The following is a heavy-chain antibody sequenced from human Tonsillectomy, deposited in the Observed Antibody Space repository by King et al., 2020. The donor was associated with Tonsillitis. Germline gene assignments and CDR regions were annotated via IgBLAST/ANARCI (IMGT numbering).Heavy chain of an antibody. V-gene: IGHV3-23*04. CDR1: GFTFSSSA. J-gene: IGHJ4*02. CDR2: ISGSGGST. CDR3: AKVVSTAMVYYFDY. Sequence: QLVESGGGLVQPGGSLRLSCAASGFTFSSSAMAWVRQAPGKGLEWVSGISGSGGSTYYADSVKGRFTISRDNSKNTLYLQMNILGAEDTALYYCAKVVSTAMVYYFDYWGRGTLVTVSS. D-gene: IGHD5-18*01.